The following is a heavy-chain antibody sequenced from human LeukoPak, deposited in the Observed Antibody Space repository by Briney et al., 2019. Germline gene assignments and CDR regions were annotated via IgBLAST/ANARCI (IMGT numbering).Heavy chain of an antibody. J-gene: IGHJ4*02. CDR3: ARPTPYYFDY. CDR1: GYSISSGYY. Sequence: PSETLSLTCAVSGYSISSGYYWGWIRQPPGKGLEWIGSIYHSGSTYYNPSLKSRVTISVDTSKNQFSLKLSSVTAADTAVYYCARPTPYYFDYWGQGTLVTVSS. CDR2: IYHSGST. V-gene: IGHV4-38-2*01.